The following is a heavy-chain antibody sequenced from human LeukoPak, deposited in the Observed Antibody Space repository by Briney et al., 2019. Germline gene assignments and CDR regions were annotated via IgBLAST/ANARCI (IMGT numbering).Heavy chain of an antibody. Sequence: GSSVKVSCKASGGTFSSYAISWVRQAPGQGLEWMGRIIPILGIANYAQKFQGRVTITADKSTSTAYMELSSLRSEDTAVYYCARGAWARDEDYGDSAGAYGMDVWGQGTTVTVSS. J-gene: IGHJ6*02. CDR2: IIPILGIA. V-gene: IGHV1-69*04. D-gene: IGHD4-17*01. CDR3: ARGAWARDEDYGDSAGAYGMDV. CDR1: GGTFSSYA.